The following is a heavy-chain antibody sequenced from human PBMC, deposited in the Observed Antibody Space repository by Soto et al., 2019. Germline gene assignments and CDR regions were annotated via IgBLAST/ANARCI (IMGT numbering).Heavy chain of an antibody. V-gene: IGHV3-23*01. D-gene: IGHD3-16*02. CDR3: ARRTSFLGAFDY. J-gene: IGHJ4*02. CDR2: VAAGGGHT. CDR1: GFSFDKYA. Sequence: GGSLRSSGVASGFSFDKYAMAWVRQAPGKGLEWVSHVAAGGGHTYYAESVKGRFTISRDNSKNTLFLQINTLRADDTAIYFCARRTSFLGAFDYWGQGVLVTVSS.